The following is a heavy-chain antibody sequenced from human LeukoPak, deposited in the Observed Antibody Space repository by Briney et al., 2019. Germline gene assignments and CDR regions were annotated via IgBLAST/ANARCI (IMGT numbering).Heavy chain of an antibody. Sequence: PGGSLRLSCAASGFTFSTCAMSWVRQAPGKGLEWVSAISVSGTGTYYADSVKGRFTISRDNSKNTLYLEMKNLRAEDTAVYYCASLPRSGGNFDYWGQGTLVTVSS. V-gene: IGHV3-23*01. D-gene: IGHD4-23*01. CDR2: ISVSGTGT. J-gene: IGHJ4*02. CDR1: GFTFSTCA. CDR3: ASLPRSGGNFDY.